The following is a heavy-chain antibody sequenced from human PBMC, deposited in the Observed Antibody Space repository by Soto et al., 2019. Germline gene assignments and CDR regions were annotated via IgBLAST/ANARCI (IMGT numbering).Heavy chain of an antibody. J-gene: IGHJ4*02. V-gene: IGHV3-30-3*01. CDR2: MSYDECDA. CDR3: ARHDTAHNY. Sequence: QVQLVESGGGVVQPGRSLRLSCKASGFTFSNYTIHWVRQAPGRGLAWVAVMSYDECDAYYANSVKGRFYVSRDKSTNKRSLQMESLRGEYTAVYYCARHDTAHNYCGQGNLVTFTS. D-gene: IGHD3-22*01. CDR1: GFTFSNYT.